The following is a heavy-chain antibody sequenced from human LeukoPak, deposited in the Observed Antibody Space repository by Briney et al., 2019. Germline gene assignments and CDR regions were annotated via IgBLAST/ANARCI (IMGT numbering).Heavy chain of an antibody. CDR1: GFTFSSYA. CDR2: ISGSGGST. CDR3: AKDLGWELLLSHYYYGMDV. Sequence: PGGSLRLSCAASGFTFSSYAMSWVRQAPGKGLEWVSAISGSGGSTYYADSVKGRFTISRDNSKNTLYLQMNSLRAEDTALYYCAKDLGWELLLSHYYYGMDVWGQGTTVTVSS. V-gene: IGHV3-23*01. D-gene: IGHD1-26*01. J-gene: IGHJ6*02.